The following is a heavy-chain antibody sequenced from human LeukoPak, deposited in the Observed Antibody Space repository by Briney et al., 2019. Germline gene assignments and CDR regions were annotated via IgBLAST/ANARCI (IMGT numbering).Heavy chain of an antibody. Sequence: SVKVSCKASGGTFSSYAISWVRQAPGQGLEWMRRIIPIFGTANYAQKFQGRVTITTDESTSTAYMELSSLRSEDTAVYYCARGEGGYNHGWYFDLWGRGTLVTVSS. CDR3: ARGEGGYNHGWYFDL. CDR1: GGTFSSYA. V-gene: IGHV1-69*05. J-gene: IGHJ2*01. CDR2: IIPIFGTA. D-gene: IGHD5-24*01.